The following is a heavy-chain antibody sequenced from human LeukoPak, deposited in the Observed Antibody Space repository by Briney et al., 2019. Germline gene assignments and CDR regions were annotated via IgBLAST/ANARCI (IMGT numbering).Heavy chain of an antibody. CDR2: ISGSGGST. Sequence: PGGSLRLSCAASGFTFSSYAMSWVRQAPGKGLEWVSAISGSGGSTYYADSVKGRFTISRDNSKNTLYLQMNSLRAEDTAVYYCAKDLIVVVVAATEWFDPWGQGTLVTVSS. CDR1: GFTFSSYA. CDR3: AKDLIVVVVAATEWFDP. V-gene: IGHV3-23*01. J-gene: IGHJ5*02. D-gene: IGHD2-15*01.